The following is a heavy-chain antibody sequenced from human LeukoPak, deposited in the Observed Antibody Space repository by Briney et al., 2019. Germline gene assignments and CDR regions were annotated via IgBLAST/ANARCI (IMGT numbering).Heavy chain of an antibody. D-gene: IGHD6-6*01. J-gene: IGHJ4*02. CDR3: ARAPRYERIAARGGFDY. V-gene: IGHV1-18*01. CDR2: ISAYNGNS. CDR1: GYTFTSYG. Sequence: ASVKVSCKASGYTFTSYGISWVRQAPGQGLEWMGWISAYNGNSNYAQKLQGRVTMTTDTSTSTAYMELRSLRSDDTAVYYCARAPRYERIAARGGFDYWGQGTLVTVSS.